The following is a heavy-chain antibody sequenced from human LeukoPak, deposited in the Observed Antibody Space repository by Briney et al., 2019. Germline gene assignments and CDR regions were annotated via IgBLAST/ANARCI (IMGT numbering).Heavy chain of an antibody. CDR3: VRDVWGDRDGYFDI. CDR1: GFTFSSYW. CDR2: INTDGRSA. Sequence: QAGGSLRLSCAASGFTFSSYWMHWVRQAPGEGLVWVSRINTDGRSASYAESVKGRFTVSRDNAKNTLSLQMNSLGPEDTAVYYCVRDVWGDRDGYFDIWGRGTLVTVSS. V-gene: IGHV3-74*01. J-gene: IGHJ4*02. D-gene: IGHD3-16*01.